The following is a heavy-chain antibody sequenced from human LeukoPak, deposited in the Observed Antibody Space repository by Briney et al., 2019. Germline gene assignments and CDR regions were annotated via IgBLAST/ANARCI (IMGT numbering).Heavy chain of an antibody. Sequence: GASVKVSCKASGYTFTSYGFGWLRQAPGQGLEWMGWISAYNGNTNYAQKLQGRVTMTTDTSTSTAYMELRSLRSDDTAVYYCARDKVTVPLDYWGQGTLVTVSS. CDR2: ISAYNGNT. J-gene: IGHJ4*02. V-gene: IGHV1-18*01. CDR1: GYTFTSYG. D-gene: IGHD4-4*01. CDR3: ARDKVTVPLDY.